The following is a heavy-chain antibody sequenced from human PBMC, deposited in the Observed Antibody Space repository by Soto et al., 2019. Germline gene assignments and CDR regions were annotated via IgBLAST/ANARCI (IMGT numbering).Heavy chain of an antibody. V-gene: IGHV4-31*03. CDR2: IYYSGST. CDR1: GGSISSGGYY. Sequence: QVQLQESGPGLVKPSQTLSLTCTVSGGSISSGGYYWSWIRQYPGKGLEWIGYIYYSGSTSYNPSRKRGVTTAVDTSKNQFSLKLSSVTVADTAVYYCARTPRNWGQGTLVTVSS. D-gene: IGHD2-15*01. CDR3: ARTPRN. J-gene: IGHJ4*02.